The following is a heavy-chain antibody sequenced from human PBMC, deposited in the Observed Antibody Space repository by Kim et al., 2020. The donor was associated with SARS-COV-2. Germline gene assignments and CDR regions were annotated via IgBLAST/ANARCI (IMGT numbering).Heavy chain of an antibody. CDR1: GGSISSSSYY. CDR2: IYYSGST. Sequence: SETLSLTCTVSGGSISSSSYYWGWIRQPPGKGLEWIGSIYYSGSTYYNPSLKSRVTISVDTSKNQFSLKLSSVTAADTAVYYCSRDGGMYYDIWTAVDAFDIWGQGTMVTVSS. J-gene: IGHJ3*02. D-gene: IGHD3-9*01. CDR3: SRDGGMYYDIWTAVDAFDI. V-gene: IGHV4-39*07.